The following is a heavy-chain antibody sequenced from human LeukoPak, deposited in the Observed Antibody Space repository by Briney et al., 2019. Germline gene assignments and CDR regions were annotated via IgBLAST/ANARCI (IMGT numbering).Heavy chain of an antibody. CDR2: ISAYNGNT. CDR3: ARATFVTMVRGVIIPEKPFDY. J-gene: IGHJ4*02. V-gene: IGHV1-18*01. Sequence: GASVKVSCKASGYTFTSYGIGWVRQAPGQGLEWMGWISAYNGNTNYAQKLQGRVTMTTDTSTSTAYMELRSLRSDDTAVYYCARATFVTMVRGVIIPEKPFDYWGQGTLVTVSS. CDR1: GYTFTSYG. D-gene: IGHD3-10*01.